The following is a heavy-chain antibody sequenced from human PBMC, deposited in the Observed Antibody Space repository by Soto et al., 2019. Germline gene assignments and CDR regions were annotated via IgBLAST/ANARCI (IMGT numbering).Heavy chain of an antibody. J-gene: IGHJ3*02. Sequence: EVQLVESGGGLVQPGESLRLSCAASGFSFSSYWMSWVRQAPGKGLEWVANIKGDGSEENYVDSWKGRCTISRDNARNTLVLQMDSLRAEDTAVYYCATISFSALTMRAFAIWGRGTMVTVSS. CDR3: ATISFSALTMRAFAI. V-gene: IGHV3-7*01. CDR2: IKGDGSEE. CDR1: GFSFSSYW. D-gene: IGHD2-21*01.